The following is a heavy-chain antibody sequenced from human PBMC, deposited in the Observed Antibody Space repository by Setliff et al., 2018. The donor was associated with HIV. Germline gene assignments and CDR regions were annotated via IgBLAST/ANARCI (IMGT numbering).Heavy chain of an antibody. J-gene: IGHJ6*02. V-gene: IGHV3-15*01. CDR1: GFTFSNAW. Sequence: GGSLRLSCAASGFTFSNAWMSWVRQAPGKGLEWVGRIKSKTDGGTTDYAAPVKGRFTISRDNSKNSLYLQMNSLRVEDTAVYYCARDYLYYNLYNGSPVYGMDVWGQGTTVTVSS. D-gene: IGHD3-3*01. CDR2: IKSKTDGGTT. CDR3: ARDYLYYNLYNGSPVYGMDV.